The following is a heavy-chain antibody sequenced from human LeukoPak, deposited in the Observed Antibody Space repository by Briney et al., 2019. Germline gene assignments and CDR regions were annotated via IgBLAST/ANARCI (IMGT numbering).Heavy chain of an antibody. V-gene: IGHV4-4*07. CDR3: ARVDYDSSGYPFDY. CDR1: GGSISSYY. Sequence: SETLSLTCTVSGGSISSYYWSWIRQPAGKGLEWIGRIYTSGSTNYNPSLKSRVTMSVDTSKNQFSLKLSSVTAADTAVYYCARVDYDSSGYPFDYWGRGTLVAVSS. CDR2: IYTSGST. J-gene: IGHJ4*02. D-gene: IGHD3-22*01.